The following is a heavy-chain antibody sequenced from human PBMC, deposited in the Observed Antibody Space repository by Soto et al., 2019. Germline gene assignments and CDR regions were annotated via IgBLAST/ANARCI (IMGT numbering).Heavy chain of an antibody. Sequence: GSLKRSCAASGSPFKIFPMIGVSKAQGKGLEWVAGIGASGDITWYADSVKGRLSISRDNSKNTLYLQLNSLRFEDTAVYYCAKDDFTDRGDDYFDYWGPGTLVTVSS. J-gene: IGHJ4*02. CDR2: IGASGDIT. CDR1: GSPFKIFP. CDR3: AKDDFTDRGDDYFDY. D-gene: IGHD2-21*02. V-gene: IGHV3-23*01.